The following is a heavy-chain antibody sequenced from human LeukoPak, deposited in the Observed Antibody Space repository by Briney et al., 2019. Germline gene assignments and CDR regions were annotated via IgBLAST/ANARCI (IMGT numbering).Heavy chain of an antibody. CDR3: AKDPRASYSYYFDY. D-gene: IGHD5-18*01. Sequence: GGSLRLSCAASGFTVSSNYMSWVRQAPGKGLEWVSVIYSGGSTYYADSVKGRFTISRDNSKNTLYLQMNSLRAEDTAVYYCAKDPRASYSYYFDYWGQGTLVTVSS. CDR2: IYSGGST. J-gene: IGHJ4*02. V-gene: IGHV3-66*01. CDR1: GFTVSSNY.